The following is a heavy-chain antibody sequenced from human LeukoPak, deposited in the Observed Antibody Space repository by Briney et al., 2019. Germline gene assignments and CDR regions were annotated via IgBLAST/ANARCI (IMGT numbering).Heavy chain of an antibody. D-gene: IGHD3-3*01. CDR2: ISGSGGST. Sequence: PGGSLRLSCAASGFTFSSYAMSWVRQAPGKGLEWVSAISGSGGSTYYADSVKGRFTISRDNSKNTLYLQMNSLRAEDTAVYYCAKDRMTGGYYDFWSGYYGNNWFDPWGQGTLVTVSS. CDR1: GFTFSSYA. J-gene: IGHJ5*02. V-gene: IGHV3-23*01. CDR3: AKDRMTGGYYDFWSGYYGNNWFDP.